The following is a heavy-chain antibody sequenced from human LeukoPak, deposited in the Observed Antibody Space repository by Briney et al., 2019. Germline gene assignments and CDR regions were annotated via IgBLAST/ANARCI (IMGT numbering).Heavy chain of an antibody. V-gene: IGHV3-7*01. CDR2: IKKDGSEK. CDR1: GFTFSSHW. D-gene: IGHD1-14*01. J-gene: IGHJ4*02. CDR3: GRDLSGIGGNTYGRGIDY. Sequence: PGGSLRLSCAASGFTFSSHWMSWVRQAPGKGLEWVANIKKDGSEKYYVDAVKGRFTISRDNAKTSLYLQMNSLRAEDTAVYYCGRDLSGIGGNTYGRGIDYWGQGTLVTVSS.